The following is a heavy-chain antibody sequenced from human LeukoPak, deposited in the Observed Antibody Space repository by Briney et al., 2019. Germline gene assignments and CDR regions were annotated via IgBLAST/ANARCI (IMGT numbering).Heavy chain of an antibody. CDR3: ARKSGYARDH. CDR1: GDSISSRDYY. CDR2: INHSGST. J-gene: IGHJ4*02. V-gene: IGHV4-39*07. Sequence: PSETLSLTCSVSGDSISSRDYYWSWIRQPPGKGLEWIGEINHSGSTSNHNPSLKSRVTMLVDTSKNQFSLKLSSVTAADTAVYYCARKSGYARDHWGQGNLVTVSS. D-gene: IGHD5-12*01.